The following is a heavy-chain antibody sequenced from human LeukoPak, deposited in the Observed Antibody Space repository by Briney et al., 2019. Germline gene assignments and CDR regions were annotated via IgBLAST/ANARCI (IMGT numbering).Heavy chain of an antibody. J-gene: IGHJ4*02. D-gene: IGHD4-17*01. Sequence: PGGSLRLSCAASGFTFSSYAMHWVRQAPGKGLEWVAVISYDGSNKYYADSVKGRFTISRDNSKNTLYLQMNSLRAEDTAVYYCARGDYGDAAGVDYWGQGTLVTVSS. CDR1: GFTFSSYA. CDR2: ISYDGSNK. V-gene: IGHV3-30-3*01. CDR3: ARGDYGDAAGVDY.